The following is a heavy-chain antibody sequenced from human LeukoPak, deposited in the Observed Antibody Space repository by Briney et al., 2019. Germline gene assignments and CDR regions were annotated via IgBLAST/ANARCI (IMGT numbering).Heavy chain of an antibody. D-gene: IGHD3-22*01. V-gene: IGHV1-69*13. CDR1: GGTFSSYA. CDR2: IIPIFGTA. J-gene: IGHJ4*02. Sequence: SVKVSCKASGGTFSSYAISWVRQAPGQGLEWMGGIIPIFGTASYAQKFQGRVTITADESTSTAYMELSSLRSEDTAVYYCAPYYYDSSGYYRDCDYWGQGTLVTVSS. CDR3: APYYYDSSGYYRDCDY.